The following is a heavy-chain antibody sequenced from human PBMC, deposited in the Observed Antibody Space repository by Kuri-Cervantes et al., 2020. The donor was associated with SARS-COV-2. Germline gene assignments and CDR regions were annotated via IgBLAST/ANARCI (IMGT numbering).Heavy chain of an antibody. D-gene: IGHD2-2*01. CDR3: AREGFQYQLLRGAYFDY. Sequence: GGSLRLSCAASGFTFSSYWMSWVRQAPGKGLEWVANIKQDGSEKYYVDSVKGRFTISRDNAKNSLYLQVNSLRAEDTAVYYCAREGFQYQLLRGAYFDYWGQGTLVTVSS. CDR2: IKQDGSEK. CDR1: GFTFSSYW. J-gene: IGHJ4*02. V-gene: IGHV3-7*05.